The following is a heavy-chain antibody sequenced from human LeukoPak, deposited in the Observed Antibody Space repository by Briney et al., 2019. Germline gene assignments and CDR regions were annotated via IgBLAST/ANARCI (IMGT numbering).Heavy chain of an antibody. CDR1: GYTFTGYY. CDR2: ISAYNGNT. Sequence: ASVKVSFKASGYTFTGYYMHWVRQAPGQGLEWMGWISAYNGNTNYAQKLQGRVTMTTDTSTSTAYMELSSLRSEDTAVYYCARAVGAIDYWGQGTLVTVSS. J-gene: IGHJ4*02. CDR3: ARAVGAIDY. V-gene: IGHV1-18*04. D-gene: IGHD1-26*01.